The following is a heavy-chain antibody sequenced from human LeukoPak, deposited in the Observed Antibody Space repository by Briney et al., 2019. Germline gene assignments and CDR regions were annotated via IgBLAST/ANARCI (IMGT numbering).Heavy chain of an antibody. CDR3: ARALVTTVVTNYFDY. V-gene: IGHV4-61*02. D-gene: IGHD4-23*01. CDR2: IYTSGST. J-gene: IGHJ4*02. Sequence: SETLSLTCTVSGGSISSGSYYWSWIRQPAGKGLEWIGRIYTSGSTNYNPSLKSRATISVDTSKSQFSLKLGSVTAADTAVYYCARALVTTVVTNYFDYWGQGTLVTVSS. CDR1: GGSISSGSYY.